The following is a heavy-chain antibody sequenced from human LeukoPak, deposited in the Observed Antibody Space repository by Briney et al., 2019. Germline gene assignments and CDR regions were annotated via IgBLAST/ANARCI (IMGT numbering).Heavy chain of an antibody. Sequence: SVKVSCKASGGTFSSYAISWVRQAPGQGLEWMGGIIPIFSTANYAQKFQGRVTITADESTSTAYMELSSLRSEDTAVYYCARSGFGSGISFDLWGQGTLVTVSS. D-gene: IGHD3-10*01. CDR3: ARSGFGSGISFDL. CDR1: GGTFSSYA. J-gene: IGHJ5*02. V-gene: IGHV1-69*13. CDR2: IIPIFSTA.